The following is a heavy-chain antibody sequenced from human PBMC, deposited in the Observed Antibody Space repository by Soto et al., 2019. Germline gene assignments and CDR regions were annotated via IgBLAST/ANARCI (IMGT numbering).Heavy chain of an antibody. CDR2: INAGNGNT. J-gene: IGHJ5*02. CDR3: ARDFQGWRYCSGGSCYNTGVLSNWFDP. D-gene: IGHD2-15*01. Sequence: ASVKLSCKASVYTFTSYALHWVRQAPGQRLEWMGWINAGNGNTKYSQKFQGRVTITRDTSASTAYMELSSLTSEDTAVYYCARDFQGWRYCSGGSCYNTGVLSNWFDPWGQGTLVTVSS. CDR1: VYTFTSYA. V-gene: IGHV1-3*01.